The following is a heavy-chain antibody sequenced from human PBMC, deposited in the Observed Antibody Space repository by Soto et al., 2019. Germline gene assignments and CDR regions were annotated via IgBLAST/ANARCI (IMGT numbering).Heavy chain of an antibody. CDR1: GFTFSSYA. CDR2: ISYDGSNK. D-gene: IGHD3-3*01. CDR3: ARVHSIYDFWSGSTRAAYYYYGMDV. J-gene: IGHJ6*02. Sequence: GSLRLSCAASGFTFSSYAMHWVRQAPGKGLEWVAVISYDGSNKYYADSVKGRFTISRDNSKNTLYLQMNGLRAEDTAVYYCARVHSIYDFWSGSTRAAYYYYGMDVWGQGTTVTVSS. V-gene: IGHV3-30-3*01.